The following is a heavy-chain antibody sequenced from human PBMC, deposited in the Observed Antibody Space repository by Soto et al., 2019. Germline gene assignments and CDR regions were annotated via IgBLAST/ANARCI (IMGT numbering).Heavy chain of an antibody. CDR3: ARDQGVAAAGITWFDP. J-gene: IGHJ5*02. Sequence: LSLTCTVPGASMNSYHWSWIRQPAGKGLEWIGHIHSSGSTNYNPSLKSRVTMSVDTSKNQFSLRLMSLTAADTAVYYCARDQGVAAAGITWFDPWGQGSLVTVSS. D-gene: IGHD6-13*01. CDR2: IHSSGST. CDR1: GASMNSYH. V-gene: IGHV4-4*07.